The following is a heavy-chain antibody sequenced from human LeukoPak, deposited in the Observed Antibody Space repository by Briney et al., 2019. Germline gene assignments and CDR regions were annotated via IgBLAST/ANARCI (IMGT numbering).Heavy chain of an antibody. J-gene: IGHJ4*02. CDR2: ISSSSNTV. CDR3: ASESGTYSGTCFDY. CDR1: GFTFSNYN. D-gene: IGHD1-26*01. V-gene: IGHV3-48*01. Sequence: GGSLRLSCAASGFTFSNYNMNWVRQAPGKGLEWVSYISSSSNTVYYADSVKGRSTISRDNAKNSLYLQMNSLRAEDTAVYYCASESGTYSGTCFDYWGQGTLVTVSS.